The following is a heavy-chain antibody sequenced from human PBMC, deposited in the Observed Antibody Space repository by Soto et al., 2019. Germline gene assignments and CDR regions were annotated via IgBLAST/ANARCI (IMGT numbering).Heavy chain of an antibody. CDR1: GFTFSSYA. CDR2: ISYDGSNK. CDR3: AREDSIIIPAVSDF. Sequence: GGSLRLSCAASGFTFSSYAMHWVRQAPGKGLEWVAVISYDGSNKYYADSVKGRFAISRDNAKSSVSLQMNTLRVEDTAVYYCAREDSIIIPAVSDFWGQGTLVTVPS. D-gene: IGHD2-2*01. V-gene: IGHV3-30*09. J-gene: IGHJ4*02.